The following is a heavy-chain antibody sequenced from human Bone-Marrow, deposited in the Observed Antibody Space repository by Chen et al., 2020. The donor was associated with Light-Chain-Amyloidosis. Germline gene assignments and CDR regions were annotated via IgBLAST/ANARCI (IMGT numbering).Heavy chain of an antibody. J-gene: IGHJ6*03. CDR2: IKQDGSEK. CDR3: AREGRYITMVRGVIRYYYYMDV. D-gene: IGHD3-10*01. V-gene: IGHV3-7*01. Sequence: EVQLLESGGGLVQPGGSLRLSCAASGFTFSSYWMSWVRQAPGKGLEWVANIKQDGSEKYYVDSVKGRFTISRDNAKNSLYLQMNSLRAEDTAVYYCAREGRYITMVRGVIRYYYYMDVWGKGTTVTVSS. CDR1: GFTFSSYW.